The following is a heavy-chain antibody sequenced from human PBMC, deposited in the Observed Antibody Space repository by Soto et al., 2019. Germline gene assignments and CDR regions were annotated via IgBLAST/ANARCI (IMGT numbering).Heavy chain of an antibody. CDR2: ISGSGGST. CDR3: AKGPVAFQGYYFDY. CDR1: GFTFSSYA. Sequence: EVQLLESGGGLVQPGGSLRLSCAASGFTFSSYAMSWVRQAPGKGLEWVSAISGSGGSTYYADSVKGRFTISRDNSKNTLYLQMNSLRAAVTAVYYGAKGPVAFQGYYFDYWGQGTLVTVSS. V-gene: IGHV3-23*01. J-gene: IGHJ4*02. D-gene: IGHD2-21*01.